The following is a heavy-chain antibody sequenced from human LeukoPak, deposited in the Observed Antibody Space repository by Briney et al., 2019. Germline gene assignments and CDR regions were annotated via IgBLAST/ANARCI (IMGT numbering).Heavy chain of an antibody. D-gene: IGHD6-13*01. Sequence: GPSVTPSCKASGYTFTGYYMHWVRQAPAQWLEWMGWTNPNSGGKNYAQKFQGRVTMTRDTSISTAYMELSRLRSDDTAVYYCARDYSSSWYSLYYFDYWGQGTLVTVSS. CDR2: TNPNSGGK. V-gene: IGHV1-2*02. CDR1: GYTFTGYY. J-gene: IGHJ4*02. CDR3: ARDYSSSWYSLYYFDY.